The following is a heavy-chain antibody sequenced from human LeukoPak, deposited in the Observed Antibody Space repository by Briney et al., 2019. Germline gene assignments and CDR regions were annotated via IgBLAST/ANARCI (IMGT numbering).Heavy chain of an antibody. CDR2: IYTSGST. CDR3: ARDVGGYNYGYSLDY. Sequence: SETLSLTCTVSGGSISSYYWNWIRQPAGKGLEWVGRIYTSGSTSYNSSLKSRVTMSVDTSKNQFSLKLSSVTAADTAVYYCARDVGGYNYGYSLDYWGQGTLVSVSS. D-gene: IGHD5-18*01. V-gene: IGHV4-4*07. J-gene: IGHJ4*02. CDR1: GGSISSYY.